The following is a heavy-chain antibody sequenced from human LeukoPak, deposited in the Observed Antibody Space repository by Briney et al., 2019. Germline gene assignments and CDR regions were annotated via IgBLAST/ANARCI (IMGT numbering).Heavy chain of an antibody. D-gene: IGHD5-24*01. J-gene: IGHJ2*01. CDR2: ISASGTYI. CDR1: GFRFTSHG. V-gene: IGHV3-23*01. Sequence: PGGFLRLSCAASGFRFTSHGMSWVRHVPEKGLEWVSRISASGTYIYYDDSVTCRFIISRDTSKNTLYLQMNSLRVEDTAAYHGAKIGQMGLWYFDIWGRGTLVTVSS. CDR3: AKIGQMGLWYFDI.